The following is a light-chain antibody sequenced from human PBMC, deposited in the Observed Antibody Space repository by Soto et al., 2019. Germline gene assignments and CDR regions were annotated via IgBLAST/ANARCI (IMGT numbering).Light chain of an antibody. CDR3: QQRSNWAT. V-gene: IGKV3-11*01. CDR1: QSVSSN. J-gene: IGKJ3*01. Sequence: EIVMTPSPATLSVSPGETATLSCRASQSVSSNLAWYQQKPGQAPRLLIYGASTRATGIPARFSGSGSVTDFTLTISSLEPEDFAVYYCQQRSNWATFGPGTKVDI. CDR2: GAS.